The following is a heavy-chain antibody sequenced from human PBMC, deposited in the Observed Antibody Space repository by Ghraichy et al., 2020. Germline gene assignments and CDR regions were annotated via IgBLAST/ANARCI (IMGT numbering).Heavy chain of an antibody. Sequence: GGSLRLSCAVSGFMLHRVSMHWVRQAPGQGLEWVSYINNDRTAQYYADSVKGRFTISRDNAKNLVSLQLDDLRAEDTGVYYCARGALGHVTTEGIDLWGQGTLVTV. J-gene: IGHJ5*02. CDR3: ARGALGHVTTEGIDL. V-gene: IGHV3-48*01. CDR2: INNDRTAQ. D-gene: IGHD3/OR15-3a*01. CDR1: GFMLHRVS.